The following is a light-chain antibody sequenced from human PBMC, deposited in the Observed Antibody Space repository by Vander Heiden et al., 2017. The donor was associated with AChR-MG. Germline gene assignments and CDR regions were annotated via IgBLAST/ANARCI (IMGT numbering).Light chain of an antibody. Sequence: ELVLTQSPATLSVSPGERAPLSCRASQSVSSDLAWYQQKPGQAPRLRIYGASTRATGIPARFSGSGSGTEFTLTISSLQSEDFAVYYCQQYNNWPPITFGQGTRLEIK. CDR3: QQYNNWPPIT. CDR2: GAS. V-gene: IGKV3-15*01. CDR1: QSVSSD. J-gene: IGKJ5*01.